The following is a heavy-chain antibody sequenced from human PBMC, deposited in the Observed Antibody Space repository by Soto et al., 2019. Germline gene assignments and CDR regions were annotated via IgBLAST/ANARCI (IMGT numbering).Heavy chain of an antibody. V-gene: IGHV1-3*01. CDR2: INAGNGNT. J-gene: IGHJ5*02. Sequence: ASVKVSCKASGYTFTSYAMHWVRQAPGQRLEWMGWINAGNGNTKYAQKLQGRVTMTTDTSTSTAYMELRSLRSDDTAVYYCARVGIVRAVAGTPLYNWFDPWGQGTLVTVSS. CDR3: ARVGIVRAVAGTPLYNWFDP. CDR1: GYTFTSYA. D-gene: IGHD6-19*01.